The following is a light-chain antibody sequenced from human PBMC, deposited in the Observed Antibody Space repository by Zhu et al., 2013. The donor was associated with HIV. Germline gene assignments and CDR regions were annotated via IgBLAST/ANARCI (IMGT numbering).Light chain of an antibody. CDR3: QQYHSLPLA. CDR1: QSISSW. J-gene: IGKJ4*01. V-gene: IGKV1-5*01. CDR2: DAS. Sequence: DIQMTQSPSTLSASVGDRVTIACRASQSISSWLAWYQQKPGKAPKVLIYDASSLEAGVPPRFSGSGSGTDFTFTIASLQPEDVATYYCQQYHSLPLAFGGGTKVEIK.